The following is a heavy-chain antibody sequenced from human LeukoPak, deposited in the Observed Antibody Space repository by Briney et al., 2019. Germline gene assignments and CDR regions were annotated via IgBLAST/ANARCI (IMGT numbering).Heavy chain of an antibody. V-gene: IGHV1-8*01. D-gene: IGHD3-22*01. CDR1: GYTFTSYD. Sequence: ASVKGSCKASGYTFTSYDINWVRQATGQGLEWMGWMNPNSGNTGYAQKFQGRVTMTRNTSISTAYMELSSLRSEDTAVYYCASPTYYYDSSGYSLEYWGQGTLVTVSS. CDR2: MNPNSGNT. J-gene: IGHJ4*02. CDR3: ASPTYYYDSSGYSLEY.